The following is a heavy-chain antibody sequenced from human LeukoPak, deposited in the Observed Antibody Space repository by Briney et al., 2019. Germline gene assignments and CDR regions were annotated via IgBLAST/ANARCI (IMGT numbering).Heavy chain of an antibody. CDR1: GFTFSGSD. CDR2: ISSSSSYI. CDR3: AREENTAMDHYYYYMDV. V-gene: IGHV3-21*01. J-gene: IGHJ6*03. D-gene: IGHD5-18*01. Sequence: GGSLRLSCAASGFTFSGSDMHWVRQASGKGLEWVSSISSSSSYIYYADSVKGRFTISRDNAKNSLYLQMNSLRAEDTAVYYCAREENTAMDHYYYYMDVWGKGTTVTVSS.